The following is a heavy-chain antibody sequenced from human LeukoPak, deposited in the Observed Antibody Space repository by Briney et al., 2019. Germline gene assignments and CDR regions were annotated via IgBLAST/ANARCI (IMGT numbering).Heavy chain of an antibody. CDR1: GFTFTSYS. J-gene: IGHJ4*02. Sequence: GGSLRLSCAASGFTFTSYSMNWVRQAPGKGLEWVSTISGGGGSTYYADSVKGRFTISRDNSKNTLYLQMNSLRAEDTAVYHCAKQIGYCSGGNCHFSDWGQGTLVTVSS. V-gene: IGHV3-23*01. CDR3: AKQIGYCSGGNCHFSD. D-gene: IGHD2-15*01. CDR2: ISGGGGST.